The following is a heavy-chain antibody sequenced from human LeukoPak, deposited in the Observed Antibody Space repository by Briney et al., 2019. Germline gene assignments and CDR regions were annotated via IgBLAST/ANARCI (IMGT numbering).Heavy chain of an antibody. D-gene: IGHD3-10*01. CDR2: VDPEDGET. V-gene: IGHV1-69-2*01. J-gene: IGHJ6*03. CDR3: ATNRYGSGVFAADYMDV. CDR1: GYTFTDYY. Sequence: ASVKVSCEVSGYTFTDYYMHWVQQAPGKGLEWMGLVDPEDGETIYAEKFQGRVTITADTSTDTAYMELSSLRSEDTAVYYCATNRYGSGVFAADYMDVWGKGTTVTVSS.